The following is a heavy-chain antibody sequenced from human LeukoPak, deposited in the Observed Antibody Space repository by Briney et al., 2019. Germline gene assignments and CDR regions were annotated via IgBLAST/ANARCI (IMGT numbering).Heavy chain of an antibody. J-gene: IGHJ6*02. CDR3: ARDKEWTRDAAESLGTYYHYHHGMDV. Sequence: ASVKVSCTSSGYTFTNYGITWVRQAPGQGLEWMGWIGDDTGNTNYVQRLQGRVTMTRDTSTSTAYMELTSLTADDTAVYYCARDKEWTRDAAESLGTYYHYHHGMDVWGQGTTVTVSS. CDR1: GYTFTNYG. V-gene: IGHV1-18*01. CDR2: IGDDTGNT. D-gene: IGHD3-16*01.